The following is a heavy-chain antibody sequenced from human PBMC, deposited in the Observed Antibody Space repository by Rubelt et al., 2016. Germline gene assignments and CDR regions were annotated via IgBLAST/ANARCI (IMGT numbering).Heavy chain of an antibody. CDR3: ARRPGIAVAGIWFILDY. Sequence: QLQLQESGPGLVKPSETLSLTCTVSGGSISSSSYYWGWIRQPPGKGLEWIGSIYYSGSTYYNPSLNGRVAISVDTSKNQFSLKLSSVTAADTAVYYCARRPGIAVAGIWFILDYWGQGTLVTVSS. D-gene: IGHD6-19*01. J-gene: IGHJ4*02. V-gene: IGHV4-39*01. CDR1: GGSISSSSYY. CDR2: IYYSGST.